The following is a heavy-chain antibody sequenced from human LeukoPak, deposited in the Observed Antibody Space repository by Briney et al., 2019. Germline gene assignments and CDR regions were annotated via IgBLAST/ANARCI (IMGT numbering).Heavy chain of an antibody. D-gene: IGHD3-9*01. J-gene: IGHJ4*02. Sequence: GASVKVSCKASGYTFTDYYIHWVRQAPGQGLERMGWINPNSGGTNYAQKFQGRVTMTRDTSIATTYMDLSSLISDDTAVYYCARGHDNTGYNYIDYWGQGTLVTVSS. CDR2: INPNSGGT. V-gene: IGHV1-2*02. CDR3: ARGHDNTGYNYIDY. CDR1: GYTFTDYY.